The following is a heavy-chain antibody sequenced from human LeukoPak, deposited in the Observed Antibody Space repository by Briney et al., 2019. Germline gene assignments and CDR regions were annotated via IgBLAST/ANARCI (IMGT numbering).Heavy chain of an antibody. V-gene: IGHV3-33*01. CDR1: GFTFRNHG. D-gene: IGHD3-22*01. Sequence: GGSLRLSCAASGFTFRNHGMYWVRQAPGKGLEWVAVIWYDGSNKYYGDSVKGRFTISRDNSRNTLYLQMNSLRAEDTAVYYCARDSSGYYTFDYWGQGTLVTVSS. J-gene: IGHJ4*02. CDR3: ARDSSGYYTFDY. CDR2: IWYDGSNK.